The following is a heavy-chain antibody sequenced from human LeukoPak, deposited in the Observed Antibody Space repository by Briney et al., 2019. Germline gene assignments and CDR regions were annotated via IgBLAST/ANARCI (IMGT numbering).Heavy chain of an antibody. V-gene: IGHV1-69*13. D-gene: IGHD3-16*02. Sequence: ASVKVSCKASGGTFSSYAISWVRQAPGQGLEWMGGIIPIFGTANYAQKFQGRVTIIADESTSTAYMELSSLRSEDTAVYYCARGNYDYVWGSYRSLVYFDYWGQGTLVTVSS. CDR2: IIPIFGTA. CDR1: GGTFSSYA. CDR3: ARGNYDYVWGSYRSLVYFDY. J-gene: IGHJ4*02.